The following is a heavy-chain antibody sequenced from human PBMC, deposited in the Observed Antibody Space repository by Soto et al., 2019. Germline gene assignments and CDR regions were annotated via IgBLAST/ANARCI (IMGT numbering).Heavy chain of an antibody. Sequence: VASVKVSCKASGYTFTGYYMHWVRQAPGQGLEWMGWINPNSGGTNYAQKFQGWVTMTRDTSISTAYMELSRLRSDDTAVYYCAREQQLEGYYFDYWGQGTLVTVSS. V-gene: IGHV1-2*04. J-gene: IGHJ4*02. CDR2: INPNSGGT. CDR3: AREQQLEGYYFDY. D-gene: IGHD6-13*01. CDR1: GYTFTGYY.